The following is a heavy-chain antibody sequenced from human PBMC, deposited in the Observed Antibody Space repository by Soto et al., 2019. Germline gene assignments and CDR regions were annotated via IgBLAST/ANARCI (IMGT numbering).Heavy chain of an antibody. D-gene: IGHD3-9*01. CDR2: TSYPGST. Sequence: QMQLQQSGPGLVEPSLTLSLTCTVSGGSIKAGGFYWSWIRQHPGRGLEWIGFTSYPGSTYSNPSLRSRVTISVDTSQNQFSLTLTSVTAAHTAVYYCARETLDYDLLTHSSSDEAFDLWGQGTLVCVSS. V-gene: IGHV4-31*03. CDR3: ARETLDYDLLTHSSSDEAFDL. CDR1: GGSIKAGGFY. J-gene: IGHJ3*01.